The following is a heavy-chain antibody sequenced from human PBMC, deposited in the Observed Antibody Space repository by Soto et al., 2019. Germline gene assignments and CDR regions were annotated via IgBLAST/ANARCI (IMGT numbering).Heavy chain of an antibody. CDR2: LSYDVRSK. D-gene: IGHD3-9*01. CDR3: AREYVTGYYNVLGY. CDR1: GFTFSTYS. Sequence: QVQLVESGGGVVQPGRSLRLSCAASGFTFSTYSMHWVRQAPGQGLEWVAVLSYDVRSKFYADSVKGRFTISRDNAKNTLYLQMNSLRTEDTAVYYCAREYVTGYYNVLGYWGQGTLVTVSS. V-gene: IGHV3-30*04. J-gene: IGHJ4*02.